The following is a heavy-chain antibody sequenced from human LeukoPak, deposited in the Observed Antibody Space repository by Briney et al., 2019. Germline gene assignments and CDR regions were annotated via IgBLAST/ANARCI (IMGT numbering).Heavy chain of an antibody. CDR1: GGSISSYY. Sequence: SETLSLTCTASGGSISSYYWSWIRQPPGKGLEWIGYIYYSGSTNYNPSLKSRVTISVDTSKSQFSLKLSSVTAADTAVYYCARQGYCSGGSCYFSFDYWGQGTLVTVSS. D-gene: IGHD2-15*01. CDR3: ARQGYCSGGSCYFSFDY. V-gene: IGHV4-59*08. J-gene: IGHJ4*02. CDR2: IYYSGST.